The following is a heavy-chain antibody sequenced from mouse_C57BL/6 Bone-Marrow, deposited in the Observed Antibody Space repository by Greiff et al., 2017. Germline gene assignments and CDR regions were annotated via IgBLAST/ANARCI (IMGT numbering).Heavy chain of an antibody. CDR1: GYTFTSYW. Sequence: QVQLQQPGAELVRPGTSVKLSCKASGYTFTSYWMHWVKQRPGQGLEWIGVIDPSDSYTNYNQKFKGKATLTVDTSSSTAYMQLSSLTSEDSAVYYCARALLPHWVQGTLVTVAA. J-gene: IGHJ3*01. V-gene: IGHV1-59*01. D-gene: IGHD5-5*01. CDR2: IDPSDSYT. CDR3: ARALLPH.